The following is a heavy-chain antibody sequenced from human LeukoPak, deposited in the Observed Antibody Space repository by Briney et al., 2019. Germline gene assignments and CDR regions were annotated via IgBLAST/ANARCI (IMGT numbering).Heavy chain of an antibody. CDR3: ARVPKGYSSGWYFEY. CDR2: IYTSGST. D-gene: IGHD6-19*01. V-gene: IGHV4-4*07. Sequence: KPSETLSLTCTVSGDSISSYYWSWIRQPAGKGLEWIGRIYTSGSTNYNPSLKSRVTMSVDTSKNQFSLKLSSVTAADTAVYYFARVPKGYSSGWYFEYCGQGTLVTVSS. CDR1: GDSISSYY. J-gene: IGHJ4*02.